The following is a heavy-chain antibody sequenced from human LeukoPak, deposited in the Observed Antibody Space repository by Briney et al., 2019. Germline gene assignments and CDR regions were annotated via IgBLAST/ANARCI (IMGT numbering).Heavy chain of an antibody. Sequence: PSETLSLACTVSGGSISSYYWSWIRQPAGKGLEWIGHIYTSGSTNYNPSLKSRVTMSVDTSKNQFSLKLRSVTAADTAVYYCARVGDYALKDWGQGTLVTVSS. J-gene: IGHJ4*02. CDR3: ARVGDYALKD. CDR1: GGSISSYY. V-gene: IGHV4-4*07. CDR2: IYTSGST. D-gene: IGHD3-16*01.